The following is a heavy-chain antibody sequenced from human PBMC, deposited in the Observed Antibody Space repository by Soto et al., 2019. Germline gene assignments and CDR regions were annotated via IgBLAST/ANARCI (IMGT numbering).Heavy chain of an antibody. CDR3: XXXXXXXSISLDDY. Sequence: QVQLVQSGAEVKKPGSSVKVSCKASGGTFSSYTISWVRQAPGQGPEWMGRIIPILGIANYAQKFQGRVXXXXXXXXXXXXXXXXXXXXXXXXXXXXXXXXXXXSISLDDYWGQGTLVTVSS. V-gene: IGHV1-69*02. D-gene: IGHD6-6*01. CDR1: GGTFSSYT. CDR2: IIPILGIA. J-gene: IGHJ4*02.